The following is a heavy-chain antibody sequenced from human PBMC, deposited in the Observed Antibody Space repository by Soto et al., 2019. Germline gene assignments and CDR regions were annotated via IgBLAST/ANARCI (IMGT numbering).Heavy chain of an antibody. V-gene: IGHV4-59*01. D-gene: IGHD3-10*01. J-gene: IGHJ3*02. CDR2: IYYSGST. CDR3: ARVWGGAFDI. Sequence: SETLSLTCTVSGGSISSYYWSWIRQPPGKGLEWIGYIYYSGSTNYNPSLKSRVTISVDTSMNQFSLKLSSVTAADTAVYYCARVWGGAFDIWGQGTMVTVSS. CDR1: GGSISSYY.